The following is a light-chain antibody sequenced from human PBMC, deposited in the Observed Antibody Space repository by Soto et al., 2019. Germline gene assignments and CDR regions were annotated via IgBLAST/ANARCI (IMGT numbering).Light chain of an antibody. J-gene: IGKJ1*01. CDR2: RAS. CDR3: QHYSASSPWT. V-gene: IGKV1-5*03. Sequence: DIQMTQSPSTLSASVGDRVIITCRASQSVDNWLAWFQQKPGKAPKVVIYRASCLESGVPSRFSGSGSGTEFTLTISSLQPEDFATYYCQHYSASSPWTFGRGTKVEIK. CDR1: QSVDNW.